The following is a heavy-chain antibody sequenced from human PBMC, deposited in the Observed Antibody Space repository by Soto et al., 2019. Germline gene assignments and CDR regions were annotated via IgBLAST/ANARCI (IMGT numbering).Heavy chain of an antibody. V-gene: IGHV1-69*01. CDR2: IIPNFGTA. CDR1: GGTFSSYA. D-gene: IGHD2-15*01. J-gene: IGHJ6*02. CDR3: ARGYVVVVSGEAYYYGMDV. Sequence: QVQLVQSGAEVKKPGSSVKVSCKASGGTFSSYAISWVRQAPGQGLEWMGGIIPNFGTANYAQKFQGRVTITADESTSTAYMELSSLRSEDTAVYYCARGYVVVVSGEAYYYGMDVWGQGTTVTVSS.